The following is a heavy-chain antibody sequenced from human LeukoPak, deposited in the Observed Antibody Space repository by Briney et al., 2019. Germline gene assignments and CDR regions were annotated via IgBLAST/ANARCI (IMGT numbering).Heavy chain of an antibody. D-gene: IGHD3-10*01. Sequence: SQTLSLTCTVSGGLISSGGYYWSWIRQHPGKGLEWIGYIYYSGSTYYNPSLKSRVTISVDTSKNQFSLKLSSVTAADTAVYYCARGSRYYYGSGSYYNVFYYYYGMDVWGQGTTVTVSS. CDR2: IYYSGST. V-gene: IGHV4-31*03. CDR1: GGLISSGGYY. CDR3: ARGSRYYYGSGSYYNVFYYYYGMDV. J-gene: IGHJ6*02.